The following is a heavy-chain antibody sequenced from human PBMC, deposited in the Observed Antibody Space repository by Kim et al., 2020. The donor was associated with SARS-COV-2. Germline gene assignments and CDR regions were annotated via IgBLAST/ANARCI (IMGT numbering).Heavy chain of an antibody. D-gene: IGHD1-26*01. CDR1: GFTFSSYG. Sequence: GGSLRLSCAASGFTFSSYGMHWVRQAPGKGLEWVAVISYDGSNKYYADSVKGRFTISRDNSKNTLYLQMNSLRAEDTAVYYCAKGLREWELQPFDYWGQGTLVTVSS. J-gene: IGHJ4*02. CDR3: AKGLREWELQPFDY. V-gene: IGHV3-30*18. CDR2: ISYDGSNK.